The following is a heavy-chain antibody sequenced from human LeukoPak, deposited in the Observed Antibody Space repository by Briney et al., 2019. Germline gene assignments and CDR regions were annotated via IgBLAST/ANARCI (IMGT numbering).Heavy chain of an antibody. J-gene: IGHJ6*02. CDR1: GGSISSSSYY. CDR3: ARTPNYGSGSHYYYYYGMDV. Sequence: SVTLSLTCTVSGGSISSSSYYWGWIRQPPGKGLEWIGSIYYSGSTYYNPSLKSRVTISVDTSKNQFSLKLSSVTAADTAVYYCARTPNYGSGSHYYYYYGMDVWGQGTTVTVSS. V-gene: IGHV4-39*01. D-gene: IGHD3-10*01. CDR2: IYYSGST.